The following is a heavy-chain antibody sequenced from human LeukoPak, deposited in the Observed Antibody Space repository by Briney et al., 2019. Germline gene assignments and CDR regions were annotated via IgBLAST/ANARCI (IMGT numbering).Heavy chain of an antibody. CDR2: ISYDGSNK. CDR3: ARGALYSPGYFDY. D-gene: IGHD2-2*02. J-gene: IGHJ4*02. V-gene: IGHV3-30-3*01. Sequence: GGSLRLSCAASGFTFSSYAMHWVRQAPGKGLEWVAVISYDGSNKYYADSVKGRFTISRDNSKNTLYLQMNSLRAEDTAVYYCARGALYSPGYFDYWGQGTLVTVSS. CDR1: GFTFSSYA.